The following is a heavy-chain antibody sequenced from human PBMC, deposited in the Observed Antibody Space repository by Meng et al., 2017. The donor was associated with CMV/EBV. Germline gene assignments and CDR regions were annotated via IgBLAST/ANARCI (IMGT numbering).Heavy chain of an antibody. V-gene: IGHV3-21*01. CDR1: GFTFSSYG. D-gene: IGHD6-13*01. Sequence: GESLKISCAASGFTFSSYGMHWVRQAPGKGLEWVSSISSSSSYIYYADSVKGRFTISRDNAKNSLYLQMNSLRAEDTAVYYCARTKQLVRLDYWGQGTLVTVSS. J-gene: IGHJ4*02. CDR2: ISSSSSYI. CDR3: ARTKQLVRLDY.